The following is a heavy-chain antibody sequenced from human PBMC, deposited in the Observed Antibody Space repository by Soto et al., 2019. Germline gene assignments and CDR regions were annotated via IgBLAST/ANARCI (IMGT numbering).Heavy chain of an antibody. V-gene: IGHV1-3*01. Sequence: ASVKVSCKASGYTFTSYAMHWVRQAPGQRLEWMGWINAGNGNTKYSQKFQGRVTITRDTSASTAYMELSSLRSEDTAVYYCARERITIFGVVIDLDYWGQGTLVTVSS. CDR2: INAGNGNT. J-gene: IGHJ4*02. D-gene: IGHD3-3*01. CDR1: GYTFTSYA. CDR3: ARERITIFGVVIDLDY.